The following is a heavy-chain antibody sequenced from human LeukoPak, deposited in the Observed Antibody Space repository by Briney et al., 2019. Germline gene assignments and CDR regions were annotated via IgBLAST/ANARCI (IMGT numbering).Heavy chain of an antibody. CDR1: GGTFSSYA. CDR2: IIPILGIA. V-gene: IGHV1-69*04. CDR3: ARIRDAFGRYFDWLLVDY. Sequence: ASVKVSCKASGGTFSSYAISWVRQAPGQGLEWMGRIIPILGIANYAQKFQGRVTITADKSTSTAYMELSSLRSEDTAVYYCARIRDAFGRYFDWLLVDYWGQGTLVTVSS. J-gene: IGHJ4*02. D-gene: IGHD3-9*01.